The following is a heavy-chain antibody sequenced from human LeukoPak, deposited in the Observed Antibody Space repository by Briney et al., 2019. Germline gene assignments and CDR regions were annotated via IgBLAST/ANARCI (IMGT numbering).Heavy chain of an antibody. Sequence: PSETLSLTCTVSGGSISSGSYYWSWIRQPAGKGLEWIGYIYYSGSTNYNPSLKSRVTISVDTSKNQFSLKLSSVTAADTAVYYCARERRFLEGLLYYYYMDVWGKGTTVTVSS. CDR1: GGSISSGSYY. D-gene: IGHD3-3*01. CDR2: IYYSGST. V-gene: IGHV4-61*10. J-gene: IGHJ6*03. CDR3: ARERRFLEGLLYYYYMDV.